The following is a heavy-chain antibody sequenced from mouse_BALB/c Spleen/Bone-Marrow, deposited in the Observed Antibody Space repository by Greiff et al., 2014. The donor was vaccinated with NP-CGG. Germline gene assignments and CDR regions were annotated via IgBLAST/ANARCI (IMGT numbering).Heavy chain of an antibody. V-gene: IGHV14-3*02. CDR1: GFNIKDTY. CDR3: AMYYYGSSLFAY. D-gene: IGHD1-1*01. J-gene: IGHJ3*01. Sequence: DVKLQESGAELVKPGASVKLSCTASGFNIKDTYMHWVKQRPEQGLEWIGRIDPANGNTKYDPKFQGKATITADTSSNTAYLQLSSLTSEGTAVYYCAMYYYGSSLFAYWGQGTLVTVSA. CDR2: IDPANGNT.